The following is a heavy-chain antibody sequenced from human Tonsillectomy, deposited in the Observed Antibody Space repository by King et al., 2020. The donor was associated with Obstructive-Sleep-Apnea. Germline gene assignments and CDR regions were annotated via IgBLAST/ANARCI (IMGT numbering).Heavy chain of an antibody. CDR3: ARGGRDYYDSSGYAY. CDR1: GGSISSSSYY. D-gene: IGHD3-22*01. CDR2: IYYRGST. Sequence: QLQESGPGLVKPSETLSLTCTVSGGSISSSSYYWGGIRQPPGKGREGSGSIYYRGSTYYNPSLKSRVTISVDTSKNQFSLKLSSVTAADTAVYYCARGGRDYYDSSGYAYWGQGTLVTVSS. V-gene: IGHV4-39*07. J-gene: IGHJ4*02.